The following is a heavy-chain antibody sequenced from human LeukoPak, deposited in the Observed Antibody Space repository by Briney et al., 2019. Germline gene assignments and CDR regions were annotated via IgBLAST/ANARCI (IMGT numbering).Heavy chain of an antibody. J-gene: IGHJ4*02. V-gene: IGHV1-2*02. CDR3: ARSGGGSGSYPEW. CDR1: GYTFTGYY. Sequence: GASVKVSCKASGYTFTGYYMHWVRQAPGQGLEWMGWINPNSGGTNYAQKFQGRVTMTRDTSISTAYMELSRLRSGDTAVYYCARSGGGSGSYPEWWGQGTLVTVSS. D-gene: IGHD1-26*01. CDR2: INPNSGGT.